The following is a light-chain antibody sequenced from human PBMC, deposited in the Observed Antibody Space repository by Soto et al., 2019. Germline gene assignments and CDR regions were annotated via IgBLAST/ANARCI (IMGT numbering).Light chain of an antibody. CDR1: QSINVW. Sequence: DIQMTQSPSTLSASVGDRVTITCRASQSINVWLAWYQQKPGKAPNLLIYKASYLQSGVPSRFSGSGFGTEFTLSISSLQPDDFGTYYCQHYHSYPWTFGQGTKMELK. V-gene: IGKV1-5*03. J-gene: IGKJ1*01. CDR3: QHYHSYPWT. CDR2: KAS.